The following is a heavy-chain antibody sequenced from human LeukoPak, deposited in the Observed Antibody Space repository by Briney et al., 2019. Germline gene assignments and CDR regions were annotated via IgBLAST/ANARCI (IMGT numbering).Heavy chain of an antibody. V-gene: IGHV4-59*08. CDR3: ARHSGRGNAFDI. D-gene: IGHD6-25*01. J-gene: IGHJ3*02. CDR1: GGSISSYS. CDR2: IYYSGST. Sequence: SETLSLTCTVSGGSISSYSWSWIRQPPGKGLEWIGYIYYSGSTNYNPPLKSRVTISKDTSKKQFSLNLRSVTAADTAVYYCARHSGRGNAFDIWGQGTRVTVSS.